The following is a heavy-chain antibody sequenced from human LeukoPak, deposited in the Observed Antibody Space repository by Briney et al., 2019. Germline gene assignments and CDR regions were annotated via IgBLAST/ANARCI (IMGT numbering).Heavy chain of an antibody. CDR2: INPCGSST. CDR3: AMGYCISTTCYSSY. V-gene: IGHV1-46*03. Sequence: ASVKVSCKASGYTFTSYYMHWVRQAPGQGLEWMGVINPCGSSTRYAQKFQGRVTMTRDTSTSTVYMEVSSLRSEDTAVYYCAMGYCISTTCYSSYWGQGTLVTVSS. CDR1: GYTFTSYY. J-gene: IGHJ4*02. D-gene: IGHD2-2*01.